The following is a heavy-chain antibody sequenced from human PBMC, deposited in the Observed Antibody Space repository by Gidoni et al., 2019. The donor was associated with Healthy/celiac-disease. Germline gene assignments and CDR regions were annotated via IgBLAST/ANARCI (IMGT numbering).Heavy chain of an antibody. Sequence: EVQLVESGGGLVQPGRSLRLSCTASGFTFGDYAMSWLRQAPGKGLEWVGFIRSKAYGGTTEYAASVKGRFTISRDDSKSIAYLQMNSLKTEDTAVYYCTRDRMITFGGVIVGDAFDIWGQGTMVTVSS. V-gene: IGHV3-49*03. CDR2: IRSKAYGGTT. J-gene: IGHJ3*02. D-gene: IGHD3-16*02. CDR3: TRDRMITFGGVIVGDAFDI. CDR1: GFTFGDYA.